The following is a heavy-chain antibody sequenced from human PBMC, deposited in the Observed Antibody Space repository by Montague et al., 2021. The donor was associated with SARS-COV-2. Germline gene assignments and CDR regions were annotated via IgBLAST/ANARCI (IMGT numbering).Heavy chain of an antibody. CDR3: ARHVTFGGVIVALDY. CDR1: GASISSSENS. Sequence: SETLSLTCTVSGASISSSENSWGWIRQSPGKGLEWFGNIFYSGTTYFNPSLRSRIAISVETSKNQFSLKVTSVTAADTAVYYCARHVTFGGVIVALDYWGQGHLVSVSS. CDR2: IFYSGTT. V-gene: IGHV4-39*01. J-gene: IGHJ4*02. D-gene: IGHD3-16*02.